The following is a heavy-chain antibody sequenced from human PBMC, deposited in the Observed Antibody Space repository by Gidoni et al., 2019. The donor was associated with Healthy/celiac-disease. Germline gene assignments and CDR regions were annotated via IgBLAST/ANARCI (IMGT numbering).Heavy chain of an antibody. CDR3: AREIVVVVAATLTNYYYGMDV. CDR2: IDWDADK. Sequence: QVTLRESGPALVNPTQALTLTCTFSGFSLSTSVIFLSWIRQHPGNALERLDRIDWDADKNYSTSLKTRLTIYKDTTKNHVVLTMTNMDPVDTATYYGAREIVVVVAATLTNYYYGMDVWGQGTTVTVSS. CDR1: GFSLSTSVIF. V-gene: IGHV2-70*15. D-gene: IGHD2-15*01. J-gene: IGHJ6*02.